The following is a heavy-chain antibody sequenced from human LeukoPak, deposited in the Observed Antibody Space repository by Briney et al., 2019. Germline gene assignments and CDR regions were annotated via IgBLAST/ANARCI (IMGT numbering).Heavy chain of an antibody. Sequence: GFLRLSCVVSGFTFSLYWMKWVRQAPGKGLEWVANIKQDGSEEYYVDSVKGRFTISRDNAKNSLYLQMNSLRVEDTAVYYCARGGGIWGQGTMVTVSS. CDR1: GFTFSLYW. V-gene: IGHV3-7*01. J-gene: IGHJ3*02. CDR3: ARGGGI. CDR2: IKQDGSEE. D-gene: IGHD2-15*01.